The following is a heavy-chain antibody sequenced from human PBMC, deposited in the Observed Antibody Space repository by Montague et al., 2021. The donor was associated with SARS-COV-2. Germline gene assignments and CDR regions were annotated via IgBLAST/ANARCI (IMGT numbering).Heavy chain of an antibody. CDR3: ARVSSTALRGVIKTSGYYALDV. CDR2: IYHTGTT. Sequence: SKTLSLTCSVSGGSLRHSYWTWIRQAPERGLEWIGYIYHTGTTKYNPALQSRLTISVDTAKNQFFLSLTSVTAADTAVYYCARVSSTALRGVIKTSGYYALDVWGPGTTVRVSS. V-gene: IGHV4-4*09. J-gene: IGHJ6*02. D-gene: IGHD3-10*01. CDR1: GGSLRHSY.